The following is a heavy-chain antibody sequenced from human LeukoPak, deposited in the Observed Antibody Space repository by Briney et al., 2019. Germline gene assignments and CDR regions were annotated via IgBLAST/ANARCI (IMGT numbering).Heavy chain of an antibody. D-gene: IGHD6-6*01. J-gene: IGHJ4*02. Sequence: GASVKVSCKASGYTFTGYYMHWVRQAPGQGLEWMGWINPNSGGTNYAQKFQGRVTMTRDTSISTAYMELSRLTSDDTALYYCARDPPLTIAARGDDYWGQGTLVTVSS. V-gene: IGHV1-2*02. CDR3: ARDPPLTIAARGDDY. CDR2: INPNSGGT. CDR1: GYTFTGYY.